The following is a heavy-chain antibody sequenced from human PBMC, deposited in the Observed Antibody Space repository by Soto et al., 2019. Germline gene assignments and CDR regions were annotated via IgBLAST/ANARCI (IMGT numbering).Heavy chain of an antibody. V-gene: IGHV1-69*12. D-gene: IGHD3-22*01. CDR3: ARGCSGYYGPLCY. CDR1: GGTFSSYA. CDR2: IIPIFGTA. Sequence: QVQLVQSGAEVKKPGSSVKVSCKASGGTFSSYAISWVRQAPGQGLEWMGGIIPIFGTANYAQKFQGRVTMNAEESTSTAYMELSSLRSEDTAVYYCARGCSGYYGPLCYWGQGTLVTVSS. J-gene: IGHJ4*02.